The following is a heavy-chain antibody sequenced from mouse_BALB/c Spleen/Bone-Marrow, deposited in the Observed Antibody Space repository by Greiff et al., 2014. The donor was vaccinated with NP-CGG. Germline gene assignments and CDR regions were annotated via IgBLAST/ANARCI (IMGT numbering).Heavy chain of an antibody. Sequence: VQLKGSGPGLVKPFQSLSLTCSVPGYSITSGYFLEWVRQFSGNKMEWLGYISYDGSNHYNPSLTNRVSITRDTSKNQFFLKLNSVTTEDTATYYCASVEVHAMDYWGQGTSVTVSS. CDR2: ISYDGSN. D-gene: IGHD2-14*01. V-gene: IGHV3-6*02. CDR3: ASVEVHAMDY. J-gene: IGHJ4*01. CDR1: GYSITSGYF.